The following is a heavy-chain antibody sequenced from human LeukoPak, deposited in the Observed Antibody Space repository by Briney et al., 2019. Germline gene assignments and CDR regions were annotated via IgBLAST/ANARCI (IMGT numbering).Heavy chain of an antibody. Sequence: SVKVSCKASGGTFSSYAISWVRQAPGQGLEWMGGIIPIFGTANYAQKFQGRVTITADKSTSTAYMELSSLRSEDTAVYCCARNDYGFKRGDWYFDLWGRGTLVTVSS. J-gene: IGHJ2*01. V-gene: IGHV1-69*06. CDR1: GGTFSSYA. CDR2: IIPIFGTA. D-gene: IGHD4-17*01. CDR3: ARNDYGFKRGDWYFDL.